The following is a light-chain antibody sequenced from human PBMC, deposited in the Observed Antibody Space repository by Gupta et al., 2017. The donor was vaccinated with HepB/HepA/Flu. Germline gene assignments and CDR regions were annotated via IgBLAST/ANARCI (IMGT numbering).Light chain of an antibody. Sequence: TISCSGSSSNIGSNTVNWYQQLPGTAPKLLIYSNTQRPSGVPDRFSGSKSGTSASLAISGLQSEDEADYYCAAWDDSLNGWVFGGGTKLTVL. V-gene: IGLV1-44*01. CDR1: SSNIGSNT. CDR3: AAWDDSLNGWV. CDR2: SNT. J-gene: IGLJ3*02.